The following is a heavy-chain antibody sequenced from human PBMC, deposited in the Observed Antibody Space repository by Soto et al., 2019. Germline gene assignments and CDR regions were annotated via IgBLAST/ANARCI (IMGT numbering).Heavy chain of an antibody. CDR1: GGSFSGYY. V-gene: IGHV4-34*01. D-gene: IGHD5-18*01. CDR2: INHSGST. J-gene: IGHJ4*02. Sequence: TSETLSLTCAVYGGSFSGYYWSWIRQPPGKGLEWIGEINHSGSTNYNPSLKSRVTISVDTSKNQFSLKLSSVTAADTAVYYCARGLSSINGYSYGPSDYWGQGTLVTVSS. CDR3: ARGLSSINGYSYGPSDY.